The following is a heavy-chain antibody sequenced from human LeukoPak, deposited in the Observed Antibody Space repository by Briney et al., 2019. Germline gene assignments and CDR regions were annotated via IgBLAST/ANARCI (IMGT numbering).Heavy chain of an antibody. CDR1: GFTFSSYA. D-gene: IGHD3-3*01. J-gene: IGHJ3*02. V-gene: IGHV3-64*01. CDR2: ISSNGGST. CDR3: AREMTRYYDFWSGYDN. Sequence: PGGSLRLSCAASGFTFSSYAVHWVRQAPGKGLEYVSAISSNGGSTYYANSVKGRFTISRDNSKNTLYLQMGSLRAEDMAVYYCAREMTRYYDFWSGYDNWGQGTMVTVSS.